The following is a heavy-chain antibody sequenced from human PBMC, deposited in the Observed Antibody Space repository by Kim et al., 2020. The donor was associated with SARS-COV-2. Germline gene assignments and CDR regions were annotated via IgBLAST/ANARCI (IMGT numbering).Heavy chain of an antibody. D-gene: IGHD3-10*01. V-gene: IGHV1-46*01. Sequence: ASVKVSCKASGYTFTSYYMHWVRQAPGQGLEWMGIINPSGGSTSYAQKFQGRVTMTRDTSTSTVYMELSSLRSEDTAVYYCARDELYYGSGSYGLDYWGQGTLVTVSS. CDR3: ARDELYYGSGSYGLDY. J-gene: IGHJ4*02. CDR1: GYTFTSYY. CDR2: INPSGGST.